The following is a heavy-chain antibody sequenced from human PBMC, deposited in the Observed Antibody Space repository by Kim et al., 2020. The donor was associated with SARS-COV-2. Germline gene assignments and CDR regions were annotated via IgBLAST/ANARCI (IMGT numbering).Heavy chain of an antibody. V-gene: IGHV3-48*03. D-gene: IGHD6-13*01. Sequence: GGSLRLSCTASGFTFSIFEMNWVRQAPGKGLEWVSYISRSGSTTYYADSVKGRFTISRDNAKNSLYLQMNSLRAEETAVYYCAGEGIAAAGGGMDVWGQGTTVTVSS. J-gene: IGHJ6*02. CDR2: ISRSGSTT. CDR3: AGEGIAAAGGGMDV. CDR1: GFTFSIFE.